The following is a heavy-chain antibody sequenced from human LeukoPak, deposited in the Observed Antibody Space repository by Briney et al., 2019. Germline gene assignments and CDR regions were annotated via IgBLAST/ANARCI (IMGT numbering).Heavy chain of an antibody. CDR1: RFTFGDYA. D-gene: IGHD1-26*01. V-gene: IGHV3-49*03. CDR3: ARAGIVGAVFDF. J-gene: IGHJ4*01. Sequence: GGSLRPSCTASRFTFGDYAMSWFRQAPGKGLEWVGFIRSKAYGGTTEYAASVKGRFTISRDNSKNTLYLQMNSLRAEDTAVYYCARAGIVGAVFDFWGHGTLVTVSS. CDR2: IRSKAYGGTT.